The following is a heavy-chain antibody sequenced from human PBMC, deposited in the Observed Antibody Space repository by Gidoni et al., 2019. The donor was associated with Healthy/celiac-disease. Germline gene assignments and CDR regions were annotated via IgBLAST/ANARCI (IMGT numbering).Heavy chain of an antibody. CDR2: ISSSSSYI. D-gene: IGHD1-26*01. Sequence: EVQLVESGGCLVKPGGSLRLSCASSGFTFSSYIMNWVRQAPGKGLEWVSSISSSSSYIYYADSVKGRFTISRDNAKNSLYLQMNSLRAEDTAVYYCARDPRGSYYVGWFDPWGQGTLVTVSS. CDR1: GFTFSSYI. J-gene: IGHJ5*02. V-gene: IGHV3-21*01. CDR3: ARDPRGSYYVGWFDP.